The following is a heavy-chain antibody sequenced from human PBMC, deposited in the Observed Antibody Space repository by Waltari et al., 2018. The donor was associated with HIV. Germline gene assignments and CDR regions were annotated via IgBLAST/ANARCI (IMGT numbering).Heavy chain of an antibody. V-gene: IGHV3-23*01. CDR3: ASHPVPFCGNRRCYGGF. CDR2: IGVTGATT. CDR1: GFTFVSYA. Sequence: EVQLLESGGALVQPGESLRLSCAGSGFTFVSYAMSWVREAPVKGLDWFSSIGVTGATTYYSDSVKGRFTISRDNSKNTLSLQMNSLLVEDTAIYYCASHPVPFCGNRRCYGGFWGQGTLVTVSS. D-gene: IGHD2-21*01. J-gene: IGHJ4*02.